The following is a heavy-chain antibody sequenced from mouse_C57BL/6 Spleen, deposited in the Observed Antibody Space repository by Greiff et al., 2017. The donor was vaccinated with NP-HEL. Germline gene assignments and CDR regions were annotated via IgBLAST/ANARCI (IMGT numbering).Heavy chain of an antibody. D-gene: IGHD1-1*01. V-gene: IGHV1-80*01. CDR3: ARAAPYGSSSWFAY. CDR1: GYAFSSYW. J-gene: IGHJ3*01. CDR2: IYPGDGDT. Sequence: VQLQQSGAELVKPGASVKISCKASGYAFSSYWMNWVKQRPGKGLEWIGQIYPGDGDTNYNGKFKGKATLTADKSSSTAYMQLSSLTSEDSAVYFCARAAPYGSSSWFAYWGQGTLVTVSA.